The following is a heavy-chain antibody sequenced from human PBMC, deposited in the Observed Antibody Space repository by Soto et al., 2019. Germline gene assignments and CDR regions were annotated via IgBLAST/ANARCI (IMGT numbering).Heavy chain of an antibody. CDR3: TTALSGASYYYYMDV. Sequence: GGSLRLSCAASGFTFSNAWMSWVRQAPGKGLEWVGRIKSKTDGGTTDYAAPVKGRFTISRDDSKNTLYLQMNSLKTEDTAVYYCTTALSGASYYYYMDVWGKGTTVTVSS. V-gene: IGHV3-15*01. CDR2: IKSKTDGGTT. J-gene: IGHJ6*03. CDR1: GFTFSNAW. D-gene: IGHD3-10*01.